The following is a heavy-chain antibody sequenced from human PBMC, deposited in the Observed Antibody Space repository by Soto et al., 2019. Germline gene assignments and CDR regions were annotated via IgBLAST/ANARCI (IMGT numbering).Heavy chain of an antibody. CDR1: GGSISSSSYY. J-gene: IGHJ4*02. CDR2: IYYSGST. V-gene: IGHV4-39*01. CDR3: ARHVDSSGYPGSGTDY. D-gene: IGHD3-22*01. Sequence: QLQLQESGPGLVKPSETLSLTCTVSGGSISSSSYYWGWIRQPPGKGLEWIGSIYYSGSTYNNPSLKSRVTISVDTSKNQFSLKLSSVTAADTAVYYCARHVDSSGYPGSGTDYWGQGTLVTVSS.